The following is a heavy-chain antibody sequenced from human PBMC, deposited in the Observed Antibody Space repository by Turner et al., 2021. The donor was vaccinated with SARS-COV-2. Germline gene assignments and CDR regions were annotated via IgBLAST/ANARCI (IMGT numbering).Heavy chain of an antibody. V-gene: IGHV4-39*01. Sequence: QLQLQESGPGLVKPSETLSLTCSVSGGSISSSSYYWGWIRQPPGKGLEWIGSIYYSGSTDYNPSLKSRVTISVDTSKNQFSLKLSAVTAADTAVYYCAIAPNYYYGMDVWGQGTTVTVSS. CDR2: IYYSGST. CDR3: AIAPNYYYGMDV. CDR1: GGSISSSSYY. J-gene: IGHJ6*02.